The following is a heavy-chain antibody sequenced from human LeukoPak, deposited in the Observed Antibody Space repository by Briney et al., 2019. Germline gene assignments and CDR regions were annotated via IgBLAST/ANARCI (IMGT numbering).Heavy chain of an antibody. CDR2: INPNSGT. J-gene: IGHJ4*02. D-gene: IGHD1-1*01. Sequence: ASVRVSCTASVYTFTDYYMHWVRQAPGQGLEWMGWINPNSGTNYAQKFQGRVTMTRDTSISTAYMELTRLTSDDTAVYYCARNRWMDYWGQGTLVTVSS. CDR1: VYTFTDYY. CDR3: ARNRWMDY. V-gene: IGHV1-2*02.